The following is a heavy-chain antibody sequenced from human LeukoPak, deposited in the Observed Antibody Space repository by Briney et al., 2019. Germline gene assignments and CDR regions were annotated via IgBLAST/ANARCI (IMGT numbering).Heavy chain of an antibody. Sequence: GGSLRLSCAASGFTFSSSSISWVRQAPGKGLEWVSAITDAVGSTHYADSVKGRFTISSDNSKNTVYLQMNSLRPEDIAVYYCAKEIFSGLLYIDYWGQGTLVTVSS. D-gene: IGHD5-12*01. V-gene: IGHV3-23*01. CDR3: AKEIFSGLLYIDY. J-gene: IGHJ4*02. CDR2: ITDAVGST. CDR1: GFTFSSSS.